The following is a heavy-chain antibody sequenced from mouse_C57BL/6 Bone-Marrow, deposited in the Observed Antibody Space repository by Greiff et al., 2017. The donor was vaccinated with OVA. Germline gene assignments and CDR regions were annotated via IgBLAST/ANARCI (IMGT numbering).Heavy chain of an antibody. CDR2: IDPENGDT. V-gene: IGHV14-4*01. CDR1: GFNIKDDY. CDR3: TTWGYYGSSYWFAY. Sequence: VQLKESGAELVRPGASVKLSCTASGFNIKDDYMHWVKQRPEQGLEWIGWIDPENGDTEYASKFQGKAPITADTSSNTAYLQLSSLTSEDTAVYYCTTWGYYGSSYWFAYWGQGTLVTVSA. J-gene: IGHJ3*01. D-gene: IGHD1-1*01.